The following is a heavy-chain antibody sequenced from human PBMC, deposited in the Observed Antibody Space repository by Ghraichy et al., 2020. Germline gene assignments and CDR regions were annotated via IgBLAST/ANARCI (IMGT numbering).Heavy chain of an antibody. CDR1: GFSLSNARMG. D-gene: IGHD3-16*02. CDR3: ARILYDYVWGSYRYRSKADF. J-gene: IGHJ4*02. CDR2: IFSNDEK. V-gene: IGHV2-26*01. Sequence: SGPKLVKPTETLTLTCTVSGFSLSNARMGVSWIRQPPGKALEWLAHIFSNDEKSYNTSLKSRLTISKDTSKSQVVLTVTNMDPVDTATYYCARILYDYVWGSYRYRSKADFWGQGTLVTVSS.